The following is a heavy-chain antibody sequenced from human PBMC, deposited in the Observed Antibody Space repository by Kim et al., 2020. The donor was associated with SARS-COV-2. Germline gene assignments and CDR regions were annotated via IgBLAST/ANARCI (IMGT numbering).Heavy chain of an antibody. J-gene: IGHJ6*02. Sequence: SETLSLTCTVSGGSISSGGYYWSWIRQHPGKGLEWIGHIYYSGSTYYNPSLKSRVTISVDTSKNQFSLKLSSVTAADTAVYYCARAMVRSYYGMDVWGQGTTVTVSS. CDR2: IYYSGST. CDR1: GGSISSGGYY. V-gene: IGHV4-31*03. CDR3: ARAMVRSYYGMDV. D-gene: IGHD5-18*01.